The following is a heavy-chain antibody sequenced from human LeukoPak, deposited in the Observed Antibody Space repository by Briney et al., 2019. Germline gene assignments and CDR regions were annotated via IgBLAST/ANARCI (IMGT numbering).Heavy chain of an antibody. CDR1: GFTFSSYW. J-gene: IGHJ4*02. CDR3: ASAAGNSVY. Sequence: PGGSLRLSCAASGFTFSSYWMSWVRQAPGKGLEWVANIKQDGSEKYYVDSVKGRFTISRDSAQSSLYLQMNSLRAEDTAVYYCASAAGNSVYWGQGTLVTASS. V-gene: IGHV3-7*03. D-gene: IGHD5/OR15-5a*01. CDR2: IKQDGSEK.